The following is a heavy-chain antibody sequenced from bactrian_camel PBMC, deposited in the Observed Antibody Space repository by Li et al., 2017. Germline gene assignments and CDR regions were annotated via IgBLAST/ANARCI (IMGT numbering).Heavy chain of an antibody. V-gene: IGHV3S53*01. CDR2: IDSDGKW. CDR1: SSTTC. CDR3: AAAAFGSDCGRQDEYRS. D-gene: IGHD2*01. Sequence: HVQLVESGGGSVQTGGSLRLSCTVPSSTTCMIWFRQTPGKDREGVAHIDSDGKWNAESLKGRFTISLDDARTTVFLQMNSLKSEDTAIYYCAAAAFGSDCGRQDEYRSWGQGTQVTVS. J-gene: IGHJ4*01.